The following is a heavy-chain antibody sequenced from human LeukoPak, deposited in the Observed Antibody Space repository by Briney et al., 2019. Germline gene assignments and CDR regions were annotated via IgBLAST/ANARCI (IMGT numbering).Heavy chain of an antibody. CDR3: ARGRWGLRLGSRWDWFDP. V-gene: IGHV3-30-3*01. CDR1: GFTFSSYA. CDR2: ISYDGSNK. D-gene: IGHD3-16*01. Sequence: GGSLRLSCAASGFTFSSYAMHWVRQAPGEGLEWVAVISYDGSNKYYADSVKGRFTISRDNSKNTLYLQMNSLRAEDTAVYYCARGRWGLRLGSRWDWFDPWGQGTLVTVSS. J-gene: IGHJ5*02.